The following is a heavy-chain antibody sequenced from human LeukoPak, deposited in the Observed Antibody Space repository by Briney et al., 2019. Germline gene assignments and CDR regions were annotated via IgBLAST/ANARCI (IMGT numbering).Heavy chain of an antibody. CDR2: ISYDGSNK. J-gene: IGHJ4*02. V-gene: IGHV3-30*18. D-gene: IGHD6-13*01. CDR1: GFTFSSYG. CDR3: AKGGSSSWRLAYFDY. Sequence: GSLRLSCAASGFTFSSYGMHWVRQAPGKGLEWVAVISYDGSNKYYADSVKGRFTISRDNSKNTLYLQMNSLRAEDTAVYYCAKGGSSSWRLAYFDYWGQGTLVTVSS.